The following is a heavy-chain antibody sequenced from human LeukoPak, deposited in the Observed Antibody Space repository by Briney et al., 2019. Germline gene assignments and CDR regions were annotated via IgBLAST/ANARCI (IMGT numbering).Heavy chain of an antibody. D-gene: IGHD5-12*01. Sequence: RASVKVSCKSSGYTFTSYYMHWVRQAPGQGLEWMGIINPSGGSTNYAQKFQGRVTMTRDTSTSTVYMELSSLRSEDTAVYYCARGLYSGYDKNYYYYMDVWGKGTTVTISS. CDR1: GYTFTSYY. V-gene: IGHV1-46*01. CDR3: ARGLYSGYDKNYYYYMDV. CDR2: INPSGGST. J-gene: IGHJ6*03.